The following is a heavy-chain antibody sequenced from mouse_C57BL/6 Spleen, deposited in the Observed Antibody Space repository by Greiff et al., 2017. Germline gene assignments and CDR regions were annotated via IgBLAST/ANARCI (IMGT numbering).Heavy chain of an antibody. J-gene: IGHJ3*01. CDR3: ARWDGPDAY. CDR1: GYTFTSYG. V-gene: IGHV1-81*01. D-gene: IGHD2-3*01. Sequence: QVQLQQSGAELARPGASVKLSCKASGYTFTSYGISWVKQRTGQGLEWIGEIYPRSGNTYYNEKFKGKATLTADKSSSTAYMELRSLTSEDSAVYFCARWDGPDAYWGQGTLVTVSA. CDR2: IYPRSGNT.